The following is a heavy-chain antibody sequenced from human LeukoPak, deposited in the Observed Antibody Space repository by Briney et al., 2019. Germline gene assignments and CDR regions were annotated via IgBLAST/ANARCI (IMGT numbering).Heavy chain of an antibody. CDR1: GFSFSSFG. D-gene: IGHD5-12*01. CDR2: IRYDGSKK. J-gene: IGHJ6*03. V-gene: IGHV3-30*02. CDR3: AKGSGYEALYYYYYMDV. Sequence: GGSLRLSCAASGFSFSSFGMHWVRQAPGKGLDWVAFIRYDGSKKYYADSVKGRFTISRDNSKNTLYLHVNSLRPEDTAVYYCAKGSGYEALYYYYYMDVWGKGTTVTISS.